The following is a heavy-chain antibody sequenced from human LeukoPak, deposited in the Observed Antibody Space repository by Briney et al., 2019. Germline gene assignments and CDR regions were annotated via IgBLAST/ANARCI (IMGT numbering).Heavy chain of an antibody. Sequence: SETLSLTCAVYGGSFSGYYWSWIRQPPGKGLEWIGEINHSGSTNYSPSLKSRVTMSVDTSKNRISLKLSSVTAADTAVYYCARGYSGIAVAGHAFDIWGQGTMVTVSS. CDR2: INHSGST. CDR1: GGSFSGYY. CDR3: ARGYSGIAVAGHAFDI. D-gene: IGHD6-19*01. J-gene: IGHJ3*02. V-gene: IGHV4-34*01.